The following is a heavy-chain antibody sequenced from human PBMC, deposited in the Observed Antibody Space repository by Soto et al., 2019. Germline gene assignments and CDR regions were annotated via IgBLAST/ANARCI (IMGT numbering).Heavy chain of an antibody. CDR2: IYTSGST. CDR1: CGSISSYY. Sequence: PSDTLSLTCTFSCGSISSYYWIWILQPAGKGLEWIGRIYTSGSTNYNPSLKSRVTMSVDTSKNQFSPKLSSVTAADTAVYYCARDQGGYSYDFDYWGQGTLVTVSS. D-gene: IGHD5-18*01. J-gene: IGHJ4*02. V-gene: IGHV4-4*07. CDR3: ARDQGGYSYDFDY.